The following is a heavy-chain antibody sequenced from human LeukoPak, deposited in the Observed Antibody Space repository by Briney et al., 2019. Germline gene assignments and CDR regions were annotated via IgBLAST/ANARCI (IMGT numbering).Heavy chain of an antibody. D-gene: IGHD3-9*01. V-gene: IGHV3-21*01. CDR2: ISSSSSYI. CDR1: GVTFSSYS. Sequence: GCALRLSCAASGVTFSSYSMNWVRQAPGKGLEWVSSISSSSSYIYYADSVKGRFTISRDNAKNSLYLQMNSLRAEDTAVYYCARTKYDILTGNNYYGMDVWGKGTTVTVSS. J-gene: IGHJ6*04. CDR3: ARTKYDILTGNNYYGMDV.